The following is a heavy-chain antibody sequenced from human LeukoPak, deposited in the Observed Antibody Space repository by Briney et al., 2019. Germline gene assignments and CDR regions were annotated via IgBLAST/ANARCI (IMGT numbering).Heavy chain of an antibody. CDR2: ISGSGGST. D-gene: IGHD3-10*01. CDR1: GFTFSSYA. J-gene: IGHJ3*02. V-gene: IGHV3-23*01. Sequence: GGFLRLSCAASGFTFSSYAMSWVRQAPGKGLEWVSAISGSGGSTYYADSVKGRFTISRDNSKNTLYLQMNSLRAEDTAVYYCAKDQGKYGSGSSSGIWGQGTMVTVSS. CDR3: AKDQGKYGSGSSSGI.